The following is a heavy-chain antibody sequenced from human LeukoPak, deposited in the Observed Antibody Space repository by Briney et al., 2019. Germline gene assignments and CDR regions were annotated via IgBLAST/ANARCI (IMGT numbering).Heavy chain of an antibody. CDR3: AKAPVGHCSGAFCYHFDS. CDR1: GFTLSTYA. CDR2: ISGDNPGT. J-gene: IGHJ4*02. V-gene: IGHV3-23*01. D-gene: IGHD2-15*01. Sequence: GGSLRLSCAASGFTLSTYAMSWVRQTPGKGLEWVAAISGDNPGTYHANSVKGRFTISRDNSKNTLHLQMSGLRAEDTARYYCAKAPVGHCSGAFCYHFDSWSQGTLVTVSS.